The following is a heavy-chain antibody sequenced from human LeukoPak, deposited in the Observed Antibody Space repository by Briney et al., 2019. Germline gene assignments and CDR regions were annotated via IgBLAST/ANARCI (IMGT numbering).Heavy chain of an antibody. CDR2: IDGSGDKT. J-gene: IGHJ4*02. D-gene: IGHD1-26*01. V-gene: IGHV3-23*01. CDR3: ARKYSGTNLFDY. CDR1: GFTFSAYA. Sequence: GGSLRLSCAASGFTFSAYAMTWVRQAPGQGLEWISSIDGSGDKTYYGDSVKGRFTISRDLSKNTLYLQMNSLRAEDTALYYCARKYSGTNLFDYWGQGTLVTVSS.